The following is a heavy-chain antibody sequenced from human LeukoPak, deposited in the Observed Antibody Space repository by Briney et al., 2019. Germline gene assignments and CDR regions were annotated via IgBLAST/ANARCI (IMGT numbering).Heavy chain of an antibody. CDR2: MNPNSGKT. D-gene: IGHD3-16*01. J-gene: IGHJ5*02. V-gene: IGHV1-8*01. CDR3: ARMDRVTSGGVVWFDP. CDR1: GYTFTSYD. Sequence: ASVKVSCKASGYTFTSYDINWVRQATGQGLEWMGWMNPNSGKTGYAQKFQGRVSMTRNTSISTAYMELSSLRSEDTAVYYCARMDRVTSGGVVWFDPWGQGTLVTVSS.